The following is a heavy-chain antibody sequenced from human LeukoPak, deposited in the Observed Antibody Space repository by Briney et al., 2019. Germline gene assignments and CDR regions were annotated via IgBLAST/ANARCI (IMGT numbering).Heavy chain of an antibody. CDR3: IYGGNLDAFDI. J-gene: IGHJ3*02. V-gene: IGHV3-48*04. Sequence: GGSLRLSCAASGFTFSSYWMNWVRQAPGKGLEWVSYISSSGSTIYYADSVKGRFTISRDNAKNSLYLQMNSLRAEDTAVYYCIYGGNLDAFDIWGQGTMVTVSS. CDR1: GFTFSSYW. D-gene: IGHD4-23*01. CDR2: ISSSGSTI.